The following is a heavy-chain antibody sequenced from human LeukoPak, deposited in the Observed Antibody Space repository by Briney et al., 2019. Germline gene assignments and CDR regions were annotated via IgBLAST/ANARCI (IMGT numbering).Heavy chain of an antibody. J-gene: IGHJ4*02. D-gene: IGHD2/OR15-2a*01. CDR3: AKYSDSTGAHYFDY. V-gene: IGHV3-23*01. CDR1: GFTFSSYA. Sequence: GGSLRLSCAASGFTFSSYAMTWVRQAPGKGLEWVSTISGSGANTYYADSVKGRFTVSRDNSKNTLSLQMNSLRVEDTALYYCAKYSDSTGAHYFDYWGQGTLVTVSS. CDR2: ISGSGANT.